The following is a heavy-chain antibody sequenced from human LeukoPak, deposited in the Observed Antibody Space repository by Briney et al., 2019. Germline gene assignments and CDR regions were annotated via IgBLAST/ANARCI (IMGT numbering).Heavy chain of an antibody. D-gene: IGHD3-10*01. V-gene: IGHV4-59*01. CDR2: IYYSGST. Sequence: PSETLSLTCTVSGGSISSYYWSWIRQPPGKGLEWIGYIYYSGSTNYNPSLKSRVTISVDTSKNQFSLKLSSVTAADTAVYYCARAIRGVIGIPFDYWGQGTLVTVSS. J-gene: IGHJ4*02. CDR1: GGSISSYY. CDR3: ARAIRGVIGIPFDY.